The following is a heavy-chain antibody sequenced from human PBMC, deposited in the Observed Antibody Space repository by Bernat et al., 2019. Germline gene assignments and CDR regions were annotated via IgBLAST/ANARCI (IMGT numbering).Heavy chain of an antibody. Sequence: EVQLLESGGGLVQPGGSLGLSCAASGFTFSSSAMSWVRQTPGKGLEWVSAIGGSGDGTYYADSVKGRFTISRDNSKNTLYLQMNSLRAEDTALYYCAKDRKYSGYGHDYWGQGTLVTVSS. V-gene: IGHV3-23*01. CDR1: GFTFSSSA. J-gene: IGHJ4*02. CDR2: IGGSGDGT. D-gene: IGHD5-12*01. CDR3: AKDRKYSGYGHDY.